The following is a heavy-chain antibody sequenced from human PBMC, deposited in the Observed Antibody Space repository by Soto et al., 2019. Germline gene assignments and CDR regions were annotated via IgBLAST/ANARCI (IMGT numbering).Heavy chain of an antibody. D-gene: IGHD3-9*01. CDR3: ARDGNYDILTGYDYFDY. CDR1: GYTFTSYY. V-gene: IGHV1-46*01. CDR2: INPGDGST. Sequence: QVQLVQSGAEVKKPGASVKVSCKASGYTFTSYYMHWVRQAPGQGLEWMGVINPGDGSTTYAQKFQGRVTLTRDTSTSTVYMELSSLRSEDAAVYYCARDGNYDILTGYDYFDYGGQGTLVTVSS. J-gene: IGHJ4*02.